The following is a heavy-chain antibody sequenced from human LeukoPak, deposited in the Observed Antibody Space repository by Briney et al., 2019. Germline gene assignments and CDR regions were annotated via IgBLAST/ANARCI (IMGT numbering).Heavy chain of an antibody. V-gene: IGHV3-74*01. D-gene: IGHD3-22*01. Sequence: PGGSLRLSCAASGFTFSSYWMHWVRQAPGKGLVRVSRINSDGSSTSYAESVKGRFTISRDNAKNTLYLQMNSLRAEDTAVYYCARALAYYYDSSGYYYVGYWGQGTLVTVSS. CDR3: ARALAYYYDSSGYYYVGY. CDR1: GFTFSSYW. CDR2: INSDGSST. J-gene: IGHJ4*02.